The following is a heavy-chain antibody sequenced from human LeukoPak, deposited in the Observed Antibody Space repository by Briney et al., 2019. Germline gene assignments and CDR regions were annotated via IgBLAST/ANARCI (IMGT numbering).Heavy chain of an antibody. V-gene: IGHV4-34*01. Sequence: SETLSLTCAVYGGSFSGYYWSWIRQPPGKGLEWIGEINHSGSTNYNPSLKSRVTISVDTSKNQSSLKLSFVTAADTAVYYCARKNPDIVVVPAAIRFDYWGQGTLVTVSS. CDR3: ARKNPDIVVVPAAIRFDY. J-gene: IGHJ4*02. CDR2: INHSGST. CDR1: GGSFSGYY. D-gene: IGHD2-2*01.